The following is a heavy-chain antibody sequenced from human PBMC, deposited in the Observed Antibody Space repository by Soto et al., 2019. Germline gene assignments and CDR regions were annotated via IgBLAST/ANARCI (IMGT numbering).Heavy chain of an antibody. CDR2: IYPGDSDT. D-gene: IGHD4-4*01. V-gene: IGHV5-51*03. CDR3: AREGSTVTTSYDY. Sequence: TQRGSLKISCKGSGYSFTSYWIGWVRQMPGKGLEWMGIIYPGDSDTRYSPSFQGQVTISADKSISTAYLQWSSLKASDTAMYYCAREGSTVTTSYDYWGQGTLVTVSS. CDR1: GYSFTSYW. J-gene: IGHJ4*02.